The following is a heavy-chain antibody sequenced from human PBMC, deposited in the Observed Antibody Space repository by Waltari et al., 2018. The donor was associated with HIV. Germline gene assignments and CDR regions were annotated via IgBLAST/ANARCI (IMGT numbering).Heavy chain of an antibody. CDR1: GGSISNINYY. CDR2: IHSRGST. V-gene: IGHV4-39*01. J-gene: IGHJ4*02. Sequence: QLQLQESGPGLVKSSETLSLSCTVSGGSISNINYYWAWNRQPPGKGLEWIGNIHSRGSTYYNPSLKSRVIISVATSKNQFSLKLSSVTAADTAVYYCARLDILTGFPQYFFDYWGQGTLVTVSS. D-gene: IGHD3-9*01. CDR3: ARLDILTGFPQYFFDY.